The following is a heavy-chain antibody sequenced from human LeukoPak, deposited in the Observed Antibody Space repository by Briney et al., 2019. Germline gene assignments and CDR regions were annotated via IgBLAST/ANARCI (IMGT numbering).Heavy chain of an antibody. V-gene: IGHV1-18*04. CDR3: ARDENPRI. Sequence: ASVKVSCKASGYTFTGYYMHWVRQAPGQGLEWMGWISPYNGNTKYIETLQGRVTMTTDTSTNSAYMELRSLRSDDTAVYYCARDENPRIWGQGTMVTVSS. CDR1: GYTFTGYY. CDR2: ISPYNGNT. J-gene: IGHJ3*02.